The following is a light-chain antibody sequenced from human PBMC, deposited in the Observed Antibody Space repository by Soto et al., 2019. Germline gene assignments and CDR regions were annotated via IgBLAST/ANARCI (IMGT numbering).Light chain of an antibody. V-gene: IGKV1-9*01. J-gene: IGKJ5*01. CDR3: HQYYIYPNT. Sequence: DIQLTQSPSFLSASVGDRVTITCRASQSISSDLAWYQQEPGKPPQLLIYGASNLQTGVPSRFSGNGSGTEFTLTTTCLQPEDFATYDWHQYYIYPNTFGRGTRLDIK. CDR1: QSISSD. CDR2: GAS.